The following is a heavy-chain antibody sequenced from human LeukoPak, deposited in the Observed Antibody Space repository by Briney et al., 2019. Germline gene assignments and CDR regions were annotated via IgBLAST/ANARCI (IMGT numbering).Heavy chain of an antibody. CDR3: ARAKYSSSSVPYHMDV. CDR1: GGTFSSYT. V-gene: IGHV1-69*13. Sequence: GASVKVSCKASGGTFSSYTITWVRQAPGQGLEWMGGIIPIFGTANYAQKFQGRVTITADESTSTAYMELSSLRSEDTAVYYCARAKYSSSSVPYHMDVWGKGTTVTVSS. D-gene: IGHD6-6*01. CDR2: IIPIFGTA. J-gene: IGHJ6*03.